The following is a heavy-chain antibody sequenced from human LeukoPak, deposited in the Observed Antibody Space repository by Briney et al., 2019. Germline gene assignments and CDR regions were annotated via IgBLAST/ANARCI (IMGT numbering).Heavy chain of an antibody. CDR2: IKQDGSEK. Sequence: GGSLRLSCAASGFTFSSYWMSWVRQAPGKGLEWVANIKQDGSEKYYVDSVKGRFTISRDNSKNTLYLQMNSLRAEDTAVYYCARDMVCGGDCYFDYWGQGTLVTVSS. J-gene: IGHJ4*02. CDR3: ARDMVCGGDCYFDY. V-gene: IGHV3-7*03. D-gene: IGHD2-21*02. CDR1: GFTFSSYW.